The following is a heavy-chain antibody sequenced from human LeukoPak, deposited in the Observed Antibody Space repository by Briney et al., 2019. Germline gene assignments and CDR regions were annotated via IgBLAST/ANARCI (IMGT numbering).Heavy chain of an antibody. D-gene: IGHD1-26*01. CDR1: GSSISSYY. CDR3: ARLGGSYNVY. J-gene: IGHJ4*02. Sequence: SETLSLTCTVSGSSISSYYWSWIRQPPGKGLEWIGYIYYSGSTNYNPSLKSRVTISVDTSKNQFSLKLSSVTAADTAVYYCARLGGSYNVYWGQGTLVTVSS. V-gene: IGHV4-59*01. CDR2: IYYSGST.